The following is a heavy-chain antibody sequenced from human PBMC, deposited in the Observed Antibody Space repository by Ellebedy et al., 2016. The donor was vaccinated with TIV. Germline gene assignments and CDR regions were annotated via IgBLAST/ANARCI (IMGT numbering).Heavy chain of an antibody. Sequence: ASVKVSXKASGYTFTSYHINWVRQATGQGLEWMGWLNPDRSDTGYLRKFQGRVYMTMNTSISTAYMELSSLTSEDTGVYYCARAVLYPSGYGLDVWGQGTTVIVSS. V-gene: IGHV1-8*01. CDR3: ARAVLYPSGYGLDV. CDR1: GYTFTSYH. D-gene: IGHD2-8*01. J-gene: IGHJ6*02. CDR2: LNPDRSDT.